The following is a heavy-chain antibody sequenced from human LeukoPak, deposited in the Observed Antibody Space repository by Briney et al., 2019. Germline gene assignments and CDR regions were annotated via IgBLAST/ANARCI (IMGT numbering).Heavy chain of an antibody. V-gene: IGHV1-8*02. Sequence: ASVKVSCKASGCTFTSYGISWVRQAPGQRPEWMGWMSPNSGDTGYAQKFQDRVTMTRNTSISTAYMELSSLRSDDTAVYYCARGPPNWGYDYWGPGTLVTVSS. D-gene: IGHD7-27*01. CDR1: GCTFTSYG. J-gene: IGHJ4*02. CDR2: MSPNSGDT. CDR3: ARGPPNWGYDY.